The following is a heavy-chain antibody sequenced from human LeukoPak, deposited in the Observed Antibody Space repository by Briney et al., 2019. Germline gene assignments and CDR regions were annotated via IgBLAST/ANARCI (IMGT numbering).Heavy chain of an antibody. D-gene: IGHD6-19*01. V-gene: IGHV4-59*08. CDR1: GGSVSSYY. J-gene: IGHJ4*02. CDR3: ARMQGSGWYGYFDY. CDR2: IYYSGST. Sequence: PPETRSLTCTVSGGSVSSYYWSWIRQPPGKGLEWIGYIYYSGSTNYNPSLKSRVTISVDTSKNQFSLKLSSVTAADTAVYYCARMQGSGWYGYFDYWGQGTLVTVSS.